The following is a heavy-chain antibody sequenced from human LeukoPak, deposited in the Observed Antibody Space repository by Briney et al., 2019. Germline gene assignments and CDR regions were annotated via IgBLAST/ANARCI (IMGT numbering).Heavy chain of an antibody. J-gene: IGHJ5*02. CDR1: GGSLGTYY. D-gene: IGHD7-27*01. CDR3: ARLTGPLDKWSDP. Sequence: SETLSLTCTVSGGSLGTYYWNWIRQPAGKGLEWIGRIFPTGSTSYNPSLESRVTMSVDRSKNQFSLKMKSLTAADTAVYYCARLTGPLDKWSDPWGQGILVTVSS. CDR2: IFPTGST. V-gene: IGHV4-4*07.